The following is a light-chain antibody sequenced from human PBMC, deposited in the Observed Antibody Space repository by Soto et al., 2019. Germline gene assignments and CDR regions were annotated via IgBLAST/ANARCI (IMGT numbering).Light chain of an antibody. J-gene: IGKJ5*01. CDR2: GAS. V-gene: IGKV3-15*01. Sequence: EIVLTQSPDILSLSPGDRATLSFSASQSVKTFLVWYQQRPGQPPRLLTHGASTRATGIPARFSGVGSGTEFTLTISSLQSEDFAVYYCQQYNKWPQTFGQGTRLEIK. CDR1: QSVKTF. CDR3: QQYNKWPQT.